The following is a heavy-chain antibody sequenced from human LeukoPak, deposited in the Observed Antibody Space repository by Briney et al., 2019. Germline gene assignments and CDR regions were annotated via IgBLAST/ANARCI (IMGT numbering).Heavy chain of an antibody. CDR3: ARTDGWFDP. CDR2: INHSGST. Sequence: SETLSLTCTVSGGSISSYYWSWIRQPPGKGLEWIGEINHSGSTNYNPSLKSRVTISVDTSKNQFSLKLSSVTAADTAVYYCARTDGWFDPWGQGTLVTVSS. J-gene: IGHJ5*02. V-gene: IGHV4-34*01. D-gene: IGHD5-24*01. CDR1: GGSISSYY.